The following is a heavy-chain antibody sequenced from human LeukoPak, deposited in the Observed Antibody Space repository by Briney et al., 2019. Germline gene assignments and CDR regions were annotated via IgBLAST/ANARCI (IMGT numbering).Heavy chain of an antibody. CDR3: AREGPDTYYFDT. CDR2: IKAKGVTT. D-gene: IGHD3-22*01. V-gene: IGHV1-46*01. CDR1: GYTFTSYH. J-gene: IGHJ5*02. Sequence: ASVKVSCKASGYTFTSYHMHWVRQAPGQGLEWMGIIKAKGVTTIYAQKFQGRVTLTRDTSTNTVYVELSSLRSEDTAVYYCAREGPDTYYFDTWGQGTLVTVSS.